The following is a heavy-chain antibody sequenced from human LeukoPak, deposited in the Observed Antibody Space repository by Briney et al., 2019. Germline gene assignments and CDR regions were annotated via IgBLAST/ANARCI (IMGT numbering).Heavy chain of an antibody. V-gene: IGHV3-15*05. Sequence: GGSLRLSCAASGFTFTNFWMSWFRQAPGKGLEWVARIRSKVDGETTNYPAPLKGRVTISRDDLKNTLYLQMNNLKIEDTAVYYCVTGSGGARLDYWGQGTLVTVSS. CDR3: VTGSGGARLDY. D-gene: IGHD3-10*01. CDR2: IRSKVDGETT. J-gene: IGHJ4*02. CDR1: GFTFTNFW.